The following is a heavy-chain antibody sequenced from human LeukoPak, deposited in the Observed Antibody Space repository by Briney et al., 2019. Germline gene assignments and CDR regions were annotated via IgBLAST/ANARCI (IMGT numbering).Heavy chain of an antibody. CDR1: GFSLSTSGVG. CDR2: IYWDDDK. J-gene: IGHJ4*02. CDR3: AHRLHYDSSGYYYDFDY. V-gene: IGHV2-5*05. D-gene: IGHD3-22*01. Sequence: SGPTLVKPTQTLTLTCTFSGFSLSTSGVGVGWIRRPPGKALEWLALIYWDDDKRYGPSLKSRLTITKDTSKNQVVLTMANMDPVDTATYYCAHRLHYDSSGYYYDFDYWGQGTLVTVSS.